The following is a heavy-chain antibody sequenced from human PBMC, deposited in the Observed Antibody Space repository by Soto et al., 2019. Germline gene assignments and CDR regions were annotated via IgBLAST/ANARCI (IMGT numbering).Heavy chain of an antibody. Sequence: QVQLVESGGGVVQPGRSLRLSCAASGFTFSSYAMHWVRQAPGKGLEWLAVISYDGSNKYYADSVKGRFTISRDNSKNTLYLQMNSLRAEDTAGYYCARDPVAYCGGDCRTFDYWGQGTLVTVSS. CDR3: ARDPVAYCGGDCRTFDY. CDR2: ISYDGSNK. J-gene: IGHJ4*02. V-gene: IGHV3-30-3*01. D-gene: IGHD2-21*02. CDR1: GFTFSSYA.